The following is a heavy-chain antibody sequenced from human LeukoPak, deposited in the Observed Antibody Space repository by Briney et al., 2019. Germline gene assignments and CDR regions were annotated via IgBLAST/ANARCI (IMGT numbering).Heavy chain of an antibody. Sequence: PGGSLRLSSAASGFTFSRYAMNWVRQAPGKGLEWVSFISGSGDSTYYADSVKGRFTISRDNSKNTLYLQMNSMRAEDTAVYYCAKVGYCSGGSCYGGLDYWGQGTLVTVSS. CDR3: AKVGYCSGGSCYGGLDY. J-gene: IGHJ4*02. D-gene: IGHD2-15*01. CDR2: ISGSGDST. CDR1: GFTFSRYA. V-gene: IGHV3-23*01.